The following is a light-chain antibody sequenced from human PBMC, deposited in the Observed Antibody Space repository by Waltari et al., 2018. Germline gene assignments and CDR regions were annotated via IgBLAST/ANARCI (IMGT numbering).Light chain of an antibody. CDR3: QQDYNLPPT. Sequence: PGERVTLSCRASQSVSSSYLTWYQQKPGRAPRLLIYGASTRATGIPARFSGSGSGTDFTLTISSLQPEDFAVYYCQQDYNLPPTFGQGSRLEIK. CDR1: QSVSSSY. J-gene: IGKJ5*01. CDR2: GAS. V-gene: IGKV3D-7*01.